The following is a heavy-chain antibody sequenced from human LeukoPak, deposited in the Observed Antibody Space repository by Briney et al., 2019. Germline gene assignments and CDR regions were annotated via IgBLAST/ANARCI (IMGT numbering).Heavy chain of an antibody. CDR3: ARAGGPAADYYYYYYMDV. CDR2: IKQDGSEK. D-gene: IGHD6-13*01. V-gene: IGHV3-7*01. Sequence: GGSLRLSCAASGFTFSSYWMSWVRQAPGKGLEWVANIKQDGSEKYYVDSVKGRFTISRDNAKNSLYLQMNSLRAEDTAVYYCARAGGPAADYYYYYYMDVWGKGTTVTVSS. CDR1: GFTFSSYW. J-gene: IGHJ6*03.